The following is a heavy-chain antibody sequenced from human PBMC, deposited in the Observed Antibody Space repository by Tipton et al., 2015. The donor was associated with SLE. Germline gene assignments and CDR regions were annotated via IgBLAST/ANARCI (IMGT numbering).Heavy chain of an antibody. D-gene: IGHD5-24*01. CDR3: ARMRGGYNAHH. J-gene: IGHJ5*02. CDR2: ISYSGST. CDR1: GDSLTSDY. V-gene: IGHV4-59*01. Sequence: TLSLTCTVSGDSLTSDYWLWIRHPPGKGLEWIGCISYSGSTNSNPSVRSRVSISLDTSKNQFSLKVKSVTTADTAVYYCARMRGGYNAHHWGQGILVTVSS.